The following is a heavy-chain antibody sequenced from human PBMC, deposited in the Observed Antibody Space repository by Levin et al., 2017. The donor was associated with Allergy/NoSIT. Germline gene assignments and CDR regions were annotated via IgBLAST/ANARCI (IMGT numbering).Heavy chain of an antibody. CDR2: INPNSGGT. CDR3: ARSMFSSYYDFWSGGAREDDYYYGMDV. V-gene: IGHV1-2*04. Sequence: GESLKISCKASGYTFTGYYMHWVRQAPGQGLEWMGWINPNSGGTNYAQKFQGWVTMTRDTSISTAYMELSRLRSDDTAVYYCARSMFSSYYDFWSGGAREDDYYYGMDVWGQGTTVTVSS. CDR1: GYTFTGYY. J-gene: IGHJ6*02. D-gene: IGHD3-3*01.